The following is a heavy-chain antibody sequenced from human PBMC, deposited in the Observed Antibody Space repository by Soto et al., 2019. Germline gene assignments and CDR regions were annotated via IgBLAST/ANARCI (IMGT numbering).Heavy chain of an antibody. D-gene: IGHD6-19*01. CDR3: ARKQLAGAFDY. V-gene: IGHV3-48*01. CDR2: ISSSSSTI. Sequence: PGGSLRLSCAASGFTFSSYSMNWVRQAPGKGLEWVSYISSSSSTIYYADSVKGRFTISRDNAKNSLYLQMNSLRAEDTAVYYCARKQLAGAFDYWGQGTLVTVSS. CDR1: GFTFSSYS. J-gene: IGHJ4*02.